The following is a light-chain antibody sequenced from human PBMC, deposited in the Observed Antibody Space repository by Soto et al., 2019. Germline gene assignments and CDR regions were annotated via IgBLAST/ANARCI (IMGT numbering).Light chain of an antibody. Sequence: SYELTQTPSVSVSPGQTARITCCGGELSKQYVYWYQQKPGQAPVLVIYKDSERASGIPERFSASSSGTTVTLTISGVRAEDEADYYCQSSDDTGNYYLFGTGTKVTVL. J-gene: IGLJ1*01. CDR3: QSSDDTGNYYL. CDR1: ELSKQY. CDR2: KDS. V-gene: IGLV3-25*02.